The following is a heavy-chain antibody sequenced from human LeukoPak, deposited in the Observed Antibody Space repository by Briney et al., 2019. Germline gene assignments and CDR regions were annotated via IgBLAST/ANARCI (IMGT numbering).Heavy chain of an antibody. J-gene: IGHJ2*01. CDR3: ARGSANYLGYFDL. CDR2: INPSGGRT. V-gene: IGHV1-46*01. CDR1: AYSISSYD. Sequence: ASVKVSCKASAYSISSYDMHWVRQAPGQGLEWMGIINPSGGRTSYARKFQGRVTMTRDTSASTVYMELSSLKSEDTAVYYCARGSANYLGYFDLWGRGTLVTVSS. D-gene: IGHD4/OR15-4a*01.